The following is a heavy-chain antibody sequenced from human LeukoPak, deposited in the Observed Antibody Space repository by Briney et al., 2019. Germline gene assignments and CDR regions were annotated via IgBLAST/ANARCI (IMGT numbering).Heavy chain of an antibody. CDR3: ARDSGSGWYLSFDY. J-gene: IGHJ4*02. V-gene: IGHV3-33*01. CDR1: GFTFSSYG. CDR2: IWYDGSNK. D-gene: IGHD6-19*01. Sequence: PGGSLRLSCAASGFTFSSYGMHWVRQAPGKGLEWVAVIWYDGSNKYYADSVKGRFTISRDSSKNTLYLQMNSLRAEDTAVYYCARDSGSGWYLSFDYWGQGTLVTVSS.